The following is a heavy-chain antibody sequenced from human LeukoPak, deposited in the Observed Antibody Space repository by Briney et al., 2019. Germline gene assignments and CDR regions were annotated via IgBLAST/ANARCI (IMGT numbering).Heavy chain of an antibody. Sequence: PSETLSLTCTVSGGSTSSYYWSWIRQPPGTGLGWIGYIYYSGSTNYNPSLKSRVTISVDTSKNQFSLKLSSVTAADTAVYYCARDRREQWLGFDPWGQGTLVTVSS. CDR3: ARDRREQWLGFDP. D-gene: IGHD6-19*01. J-gene: IGHJ5*02. CDR1: GGSTSSYY. V-gene: IGHV4-59*01. CDR2: IYYSGST.